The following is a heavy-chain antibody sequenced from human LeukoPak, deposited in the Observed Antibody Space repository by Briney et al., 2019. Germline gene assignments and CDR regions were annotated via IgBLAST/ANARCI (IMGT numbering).Heavy chain of an antibody. Sequence: PGGSLRLSCAASGFTFSNYAMSWVRQAPGKGLEWVSAISGSASSTYHADSVKGRFTISRDNAKNSLYLQMNSLRAEDTAVYYCARDSRGDTTMDQKFDYWGQGTLVTVSS. J-gene: IGHJ4*02. CDR1: GFTFSNYA. CDR3: ARDSRGDTTMDQKFDY. D-gene: IGHD5-18*01. V-gene: IGHV3-23*01. CDR2: ISGSASST.